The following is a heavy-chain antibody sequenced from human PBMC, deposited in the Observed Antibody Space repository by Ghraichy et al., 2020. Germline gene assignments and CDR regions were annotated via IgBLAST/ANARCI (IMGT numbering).Heavy chain of an antibody. CDR1: GFTFSTYG. J-gene: IGHJ4*02. CDR3: ARGALYYDILTGYYEPGSVYYFDY. D-gene: IGHD3-9*01. Sequence: GGSLRLSCAASGFTFSTYGMHWVRQAPGKGLEWVAVIWYDGSNKFYGDSVKGRFTISRDNSKNTLFLQMNSLRAEDTAVYYCARGALYYDILTGYYEPGSVYYFDYWGQGALVTVSS. CDR2: IWYDGSNK. V-gene: IGHV3-33*01.